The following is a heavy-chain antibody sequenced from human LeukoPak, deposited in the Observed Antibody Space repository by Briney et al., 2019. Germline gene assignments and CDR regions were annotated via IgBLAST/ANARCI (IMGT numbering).Heavy chain of an antibody. J-gene: IGHJ6*03. D-gene: IGHD6-13*01. CDR2: INHSGST. CDR3: AREHRRGIAAAGKGFGGVYYYYYMDV. CDR1: GGSFSGYY. V-gene: IGHV4-34*01. Sequence: SETLSLTCAVYGGSFSGYYWSWIRQPPGKGLEWIGEINHSGSTNYNPSLKSRVTISVDTSKNQFSLKLSSVTAADTAVYYCAREHRRGIAAAGKGFGGVYYYYYMDVWGKGTTVTVSS.